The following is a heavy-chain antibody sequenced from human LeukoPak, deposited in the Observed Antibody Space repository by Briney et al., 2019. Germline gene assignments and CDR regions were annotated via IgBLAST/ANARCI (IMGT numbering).Heavy chain of an antibody. J-gene: IGHJ6*04. V-gene: IGHV1-46*01. CDR1: GYIFTSYH. CDR2: INPRGGST. CDR3: ARAREGANLLDV. Sequence: ASVKVSCKASGYIFTSYHMHWVRQAPGQGLEWMGMINPRGGSTMYAQKFQGRVTMTSDTSTSTLYMELSSLRSDDTAVYYCARAREGANLLDVWGKGTTVTVSS. D-gene: IGHD1-26*01.